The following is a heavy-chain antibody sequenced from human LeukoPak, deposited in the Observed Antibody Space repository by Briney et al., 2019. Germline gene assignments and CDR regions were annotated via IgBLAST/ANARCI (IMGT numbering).Heavy chain of an antibody. CDR2: ISYDGSNK. CDR3: ARSQYYYDSSGYYPPDYYYYYGMDV. D-gene: IGHD3-22*01. J-gene: IGHJ6*02. Sequence: GGSLRLSCAASGFTFSSYAMHWVRQAPGKGLEWVAVISYDGSNKYCADSVKGRFTISRDNSKNTLYLQMNSLRAEDTAVYYCARSQYYYDSSGYYPPDYYYYYGMDVWGQGTTVTVSS. CDR1: GFTFSSYA. V-gene: IGHV3-30*04.